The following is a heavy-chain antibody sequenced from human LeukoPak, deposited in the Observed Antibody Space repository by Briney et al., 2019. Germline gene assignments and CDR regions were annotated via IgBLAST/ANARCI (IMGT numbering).Heavy chain of an antibody. D-gene: IGHD3-22*01. CDR3: AKPSDSSGYWAFDI. V-gene: IGHV3-9*01. J-gene: IGHJ3*02. CDR1: GFTFDDYA. Sequence: GGSLRLSCAASGFTFDDYAMQWVRQAPGKGLEWVSGISWNSGSIGYADSVKGRFTISRDNAKNSLYLQMNSLRAEDTALYHCAKPSDSSGYWAFDIWGQGTMVTVSS. CDR2: ISWNSGSI.